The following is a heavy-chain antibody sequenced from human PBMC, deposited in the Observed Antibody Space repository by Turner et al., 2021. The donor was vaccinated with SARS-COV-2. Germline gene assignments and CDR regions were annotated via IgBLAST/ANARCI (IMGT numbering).Heavy chain of an antibody. V-gene: IGHV3-13*04. Sequence: EVQLVESGGGLVQPGGSLRRSCAASGFTFSNYDMHWVRQATGKGLEWVSAVGTAGDTYYPGSVKGRFTISRENGKNSLYLQMNSLRAGDTAVYYCARAKFRGLISWFDPWGQGTLVTVSS. CDR3: ARAKFRGLISWFDP. CDR2: VGTAGDT. CDR1: GFTFSNYD. D-gene: IGHD3-10*01. J-gene: IGHJ5*02.